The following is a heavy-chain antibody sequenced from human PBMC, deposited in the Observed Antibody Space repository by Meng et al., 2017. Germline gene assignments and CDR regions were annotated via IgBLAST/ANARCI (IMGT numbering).Heavy chain of an antibody. CDR3: ARGGVWFGEFLGHILDY. CDR1: GFNFSSYA. J-gene: IGHJ4*02. CDR2: ISYDGSNK. Sequence: GESLKISCAASGFNFSSYAMHWVRQAPGKGLEWVAVISYDGSNKYYADSVKGRFTISRDNSKNTLYLQMNSLRAEDTAVYDCARGGVWFGEFLGHILDYWGQGTLVTVSS. V-gene: IGHV3-30*04. D-gene: IGHD3-10*01.